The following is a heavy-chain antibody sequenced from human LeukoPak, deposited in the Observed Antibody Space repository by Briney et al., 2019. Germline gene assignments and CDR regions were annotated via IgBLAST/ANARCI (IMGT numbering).Heavy chain of an antibody. V-gene: IGHV4-34*01. CDR3: ARHAALDY. D-gene: IGHD6-25*01. Sequence: SETLSLTCAAYGGSFSGYYWSWIRQPPGKGLEWIGEINHSGSTNYNPSLKSRVTISVDTSKNQFSLKLSSVTAADTAMYYCARHAALDYWGQGTLVTVSS. J-gene: IGHJ4*02. CDR1: GGSFSGYY. CDR2: INHSGST.